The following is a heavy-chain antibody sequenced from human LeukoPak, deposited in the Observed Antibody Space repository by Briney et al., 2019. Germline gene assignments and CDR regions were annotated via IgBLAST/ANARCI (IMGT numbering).Heavy chain of an antibody. CDR3: ATVSGGSYYGAFDI. D-gene: IGHD1-26*01. V-gene: IGHV1-24*01. CDR2: FDPEDGVT. Sequence: ASVKVSCKVSGYTLTELSMHWVRQAPGKGLEWMGGFDPEDGVTIYAQKFQGRVTMTEDTSTDTAYMELSSLRSEDTAVYYCATVSGGSYYGAFDIWGQGTMVTVSS. CDR1: GYTLTELS. J-gene: IGHJ3*02.